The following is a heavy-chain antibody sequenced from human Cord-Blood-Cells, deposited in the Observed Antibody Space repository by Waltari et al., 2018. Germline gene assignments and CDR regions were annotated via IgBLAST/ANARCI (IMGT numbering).Heavy chain of an antibody. D-gene: IGHD7-27*01. CDR1: GGTFSSYA. V-gene: IGHV1-2*04. Sequence: QVQLVQSGAEVKKPGSSVKVSCKASGGTFSSYAISWVRQAPGQGLEWMGWINPNSGGTNYAQKFQGWVTMTRDTSISTAYMELSRLRSDDTAVYYCARDMPTGGGYFDLWGRGTLVTVSS. CDR3: ARDMPTGGGYFDL. J-gene: IGHJ2*01. CDR2: INPNSGGT.